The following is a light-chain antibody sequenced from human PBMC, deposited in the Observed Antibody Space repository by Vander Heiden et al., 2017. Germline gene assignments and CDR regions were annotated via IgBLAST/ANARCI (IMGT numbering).Light chain of an antibody. V-gene: IGKV3-20*01. CDR2: GAS. CDR1: QSVSSSY. CDR3: QQDGSSPRT. J-gene: IGKJ2*01. Sequence: EIVLTQSPGTLSLSPGERATLSCRASQSVSSSYLAWYQQKPGQAPRLLINGASSRATGIPDRFSGSGSGTDFTLTISRLEPEDFAVYYCQQDGSSPRTFGQGTKLEIK.